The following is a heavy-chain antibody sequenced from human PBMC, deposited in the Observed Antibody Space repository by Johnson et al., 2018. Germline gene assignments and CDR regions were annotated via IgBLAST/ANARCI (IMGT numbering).Heavy chain of an antibody. CDR1: GFTFSGSA. V-gene: IGHV3-73*02. CDR2: IRSKANNYAT. J-gene: IGHJ3*01. CDR3: TRLIV. Sequence: VQLQESGGGLVQPGGSLKLSCAASGFTFSGSALHWVRQASGKGLEWVGRIRSKANNYATAYAASVKGRFTISRDDSKNTAYLQMNSLKTEDTAVYYCTRLIVWGQGTMVTVSS.